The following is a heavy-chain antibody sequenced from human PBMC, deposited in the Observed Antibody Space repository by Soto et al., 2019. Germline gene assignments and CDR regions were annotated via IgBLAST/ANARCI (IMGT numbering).Heavy chain of an antibody. Sequence: QEQLQESASGLVKSPVILSLTCSVTGDPIRSGHYYWGWIREPLGKGLQSIGPFYYTGDTHHTPTLHSRVTISLDTPHNQFSLDLNSVTSANTGVYYCARLRGVWNGHKTPHYYYGMDVWSPGTTVTVPS. CDR1: GDPIRSGHYY. CDR2: FYYTGDT. D-gene: IGHD1-1*01. J-gene: IGHJ6*02. CDR3: ARLRGVWNGHKTPHYYYGMDV. V-gene: IGHV4-39*01.